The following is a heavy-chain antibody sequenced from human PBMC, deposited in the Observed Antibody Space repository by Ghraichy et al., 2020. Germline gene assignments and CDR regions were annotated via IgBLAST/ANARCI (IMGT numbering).Heavy chain of an antibody. CDR3: ARLVGATPASSNQQDY. CDR1: GGSISGYY. CDR2: IYYSGST. J-gene: IGHJ4*02. D-gene: IGHD1-26*01. V-gene: IGHV4-59*01. Sequence: SETLSLTCTVSGGSISGYYWSWIRQPPGKGLEWIGYIYYSGSTNYNPSLMSRVTISVDTSKNQFSLKLSSVTAADTAVYYCARLVGATPASSNQQDYWGQGTLVTVSS.